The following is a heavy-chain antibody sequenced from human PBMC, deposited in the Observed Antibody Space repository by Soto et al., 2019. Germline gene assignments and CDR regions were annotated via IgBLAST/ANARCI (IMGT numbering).Heavy chain of an antibody. CDR3: ATGEGYCSGGSCYTQ. J-gene: IGHJ4*02. CDR2: FDPEDGET. Sequence: ASVKVSCKVSGYTLTELSMHWVRQAPGKGLEWMGGFDPEDGETIYAQKFQGRVTMTEDTSTDTAYMELSSLRSEDTAMYYCATGEGYCSGGSCYTQWGQGTLVTVSS. V-gene: IGHV1-24*01. D-gene: IGHD2-15*01. CDR1: GYTLTELS.